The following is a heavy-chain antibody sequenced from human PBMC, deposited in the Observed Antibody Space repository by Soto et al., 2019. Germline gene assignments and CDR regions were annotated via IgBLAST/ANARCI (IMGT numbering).Heavy chain of an antibody. CDR3: ARGDATLSAYYYSMDV. Sequence: ELQLVESGGGLVQPGGSLSLSCVASGFTLSSYWMHWVRQAPGKGLVWVSRINSDGSSRTYADSVRGRLTISRDNAKNTLYLQINSLRAEDTAVYYCARGDATLSAYYYSMDVWGKGTTVTVSS. D-gene: IGHD1-26*01. CDR1: GFTLSSYW. CDR2: INSDGSSR. V-gene: IGHV3-74*01. J-gene: IGHJ6*03.